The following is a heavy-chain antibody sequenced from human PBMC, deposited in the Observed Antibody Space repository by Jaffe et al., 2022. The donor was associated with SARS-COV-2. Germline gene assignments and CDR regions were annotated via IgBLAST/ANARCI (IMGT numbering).Heavy chain of an antibody. CDR2: IIPIFGTA. Sequence: QVQLVQSGAEVKKPGSSVKVSCKASGGTFSSYAISWVRQAPGQGLEWMGGIIPIFGTANYAQKFQGRVTITADESTSTAYMELSSLRSEDTAVYYCAVGYDFWSGPPEVGPPYGMDVWGQGTTVTVSS. CDR3: AVGYDFWSGPPEVGPPYGMDV. CDR1: GGTFSSYA. D-gene: IGHD3-3*01. V-gene: IGHV1-69*01. J-gene: IGHJ6*02.